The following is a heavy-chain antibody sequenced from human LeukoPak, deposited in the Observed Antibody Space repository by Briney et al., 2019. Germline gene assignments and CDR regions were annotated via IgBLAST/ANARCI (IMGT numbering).Heavy chain of an antibody. CDR2: IEPGGSDT. CDR3: AKGGDILTGYRPPWCFDY. J-gene: IGHJ4*02. Sequence: PGGSLRLSCEASGFTFSSYWMTWVRQAPGEGLEWVANIEPGGSDTFYVDPVKGRFTISRDNAKKLLFLQMNSLRAEDTAVYYCAKGGDILTGYRPPWCFDYWGQGTLVTVSS. D-gene: IGHD3-9*01. CDR1: GFTFSSYW. V-gene: IGHV3-7*03.